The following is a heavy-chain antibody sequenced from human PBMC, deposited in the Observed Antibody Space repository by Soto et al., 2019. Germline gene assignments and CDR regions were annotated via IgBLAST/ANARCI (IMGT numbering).Heavy chain of an antibody. CDR2: IDYDGTTT. Sequence: EVHLVESGGGLVQPGGSLRLSCVASGFAFDAYWMHWVRQVPGEGPVGVSRIDYDGTTTTYADSVKGRFTISRDNAKNTLYLQMNSLRAEDTGVYYCTRGPRPSSAGTGAYWGQGTLVTFSS. V-gene: IGHV3-74*01. D-gene: IGHD6-13*01. CDR3: TRGPRPSSAGTGAY. CDR1: GFAFDAYW. J-gene: IGHJ4*02.